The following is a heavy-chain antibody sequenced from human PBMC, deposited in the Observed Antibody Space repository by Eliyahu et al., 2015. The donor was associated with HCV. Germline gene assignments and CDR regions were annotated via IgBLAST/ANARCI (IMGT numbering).Heavy chain of an antibody. J-gene: IGHJ4*02. Sequence: EVQVVESGGGLVKPGGSLRLSCXASGFTFSXYTMNWVRQAPGKGLEWVSSISSTSSYIYYADSVKGRFITSRDNAKNSLYLQMNSLRAEDTAVYYCARDLGGAVARADFDYWGQGTLVTVSS. CDR1: GFTFSXYT. D-gene: IGHD6-19*01. V-gene: IGHV3-21*01. CDR3: ARDLGGAVARADFDY. CDR2: ISSTSSYI.